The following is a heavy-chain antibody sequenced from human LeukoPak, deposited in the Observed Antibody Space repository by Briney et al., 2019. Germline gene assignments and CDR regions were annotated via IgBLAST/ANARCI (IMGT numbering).Heavy chain of an antibody. D-gene: IGHD6-19*01. J-gene: IGHJ4*02. CDR1: GYTFTAYG. CDR2: ISPHSGNR. V-gene: IGHV1-18*01. CDR3: ARIPELAGTNFDF. Sequence: ASVKVSCKASGYTFTAYGLSWVRQAPGQGLEWMGWISPHSGNRNYAQNLQARVTMTTDTSTSTAYMELRSLRSDDTAMYYCARIPELAGTNFDFWGQGTLVTVSS.